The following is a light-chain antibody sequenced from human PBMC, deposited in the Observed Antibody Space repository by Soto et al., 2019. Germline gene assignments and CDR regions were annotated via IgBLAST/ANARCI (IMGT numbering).Light chain of an antibody. J-gene: IGLJ3*02. Sequence: QSVLTQPASVSGSPGQSIAISCTGTASDVGGYGNVSWYQQHPGRAPKLIIYDVTYRPSGVSDRFSASKSGNTASLTISGLQAEDEADYYCRSSSCRSYIALFGGGTTLTVL. V-gene: IGLV2-14*03. CDR2: DVT. CDR1: ASDVGGYGN. CDR3: RSSSCRSYIAL.